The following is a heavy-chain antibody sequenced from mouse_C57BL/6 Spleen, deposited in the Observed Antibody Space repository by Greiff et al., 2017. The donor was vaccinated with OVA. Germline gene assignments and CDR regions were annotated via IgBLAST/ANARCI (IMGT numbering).Heavy chain of an antibody. CDR1: GYTFTSYW. J-gene: IGHJ1*03. V-gene: IGHV1-72*01. CDR3: AGSEITTVVGDWYFDG. Sequence: VQLQQPGAELVKPGASVKLSCKASGYTFTSYWMHWVKQRPGRGLEWIGRIDPNSGGTKYNEKFKSKATLTVDKPSRTAYMQLSSLTSEDSAVYEGAGSEITTVVGDWYFDGWGTGTTVTVAS. D-gene: IGHD1-1*01. CDR2: IDPNSGGT.